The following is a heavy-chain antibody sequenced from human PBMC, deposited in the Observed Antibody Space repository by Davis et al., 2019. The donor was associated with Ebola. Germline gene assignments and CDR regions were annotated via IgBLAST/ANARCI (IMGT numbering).Heavy chain of an antibody. CDR1: GFVFRNYV. CDR3: AKDTSNIWFDI. CDR2: LGTSADT. D-gene: IGHD1-26*01. V-gene: IGHV3-23*01. J-gene: IGHJ3*02. Sequence: GESLKISCAASGFVFRNYVMSWVRQAPGKGLEWVSTLGTSADTYYADSVKGRFTISRDNSKNTLYLQMNGLRVEETAIYYCAKDTSNIWFDIWGQGTNVTVSS.